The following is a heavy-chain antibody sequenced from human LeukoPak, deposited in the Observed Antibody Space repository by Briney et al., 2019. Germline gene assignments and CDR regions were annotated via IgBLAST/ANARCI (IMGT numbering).Heavy chain of an antibody. D-gene: IGHD6-19*01. CDR2: TYYSGTT. Sequence: SETLSLTCIVSGGSMTTHYWSWFRQPPGKGLEWIGYTYYSGTTNYNSSLESRVTISVDTSKNQFSLRLNSVTAADTAFYYCARGGWYQDYWGQGTLVTVSS. CDR1: GGSMTTHY. J-gene: IGHJ4*02. CDR3: ARGGWYQDY. V-gene: IGHV4-59*11.